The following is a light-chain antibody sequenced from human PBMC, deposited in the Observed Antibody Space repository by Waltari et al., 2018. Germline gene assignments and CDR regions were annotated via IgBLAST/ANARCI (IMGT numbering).Light chain of an antibody. J-gene: IGKJ2*01. Sequence: DTVMIQSPDSLAVSLGERATINCKSSQSVLYSSNNRNYLAWYQQKPGPPPRLLIYWASTRESGVPDRFSGSGSGTDFTLVISSLQAEDVGVYYCQQYASIPHTFGRGTKLEIK. CDR1: QSVLYSSNNRNY. V-gene: IGKV4-1*01. CDR2: WAS. CDR3: QQYASIPHT.